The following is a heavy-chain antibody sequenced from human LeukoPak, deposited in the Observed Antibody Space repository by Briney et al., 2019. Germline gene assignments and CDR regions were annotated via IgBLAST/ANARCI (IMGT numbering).Heavy chain of an antibody. Sequence: SETLSLTCTVSGGSISSYYWSWIRQPPGKGLEWIGYIYYSGSTYYNPSLKSRVTISVDTSKNQFSLKLSSVTAADTAVYYCARDATMDAFDIWGQGTMVTVSS. V-gene: IGHV4-59*12. J-gene: IGHJ3*02. CDR2: IYYSGST. CDR3: ARDATMDAFDI. D-gene: IGHD3-10*01. CDR1: GGSISSYY.